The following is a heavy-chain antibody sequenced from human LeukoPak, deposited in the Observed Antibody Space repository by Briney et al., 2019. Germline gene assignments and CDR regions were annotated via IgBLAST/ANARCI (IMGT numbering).Heavy chain of an antibody. V-gene: IGHV4-4*02. Sequence: PSETLSLTCDVSGDSNSRGSWWSWVRQPPGKGLEWIGEFSHSGITNFNPSLKSRVTISVDNSRNQFSLNLISVTAADTAVYFCARNGGHNQEHWGQGTLVTASS. J-gene: IGHJ4*02. CDR3: ARNGGHNQEH. D-gene: IGHD1-1*01. CDR1: GDSNSRGSW. CDR2: FSHSGIT.